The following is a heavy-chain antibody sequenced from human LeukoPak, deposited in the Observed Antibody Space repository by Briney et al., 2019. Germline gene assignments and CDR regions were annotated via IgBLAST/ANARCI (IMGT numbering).Heavy chain of an antibody. J-gene: IGHJ4*02. V-gene: IGHV4-61*01. D-gene: IGHD6-13*01. CDR1: GGSVSSGSYY. Sequence: SETLSLTCTVPGGSVSSGSYYWSWIRQPPGKGLEWIGYIYYSASTNYNPSLKSRVTISVDTSNNQFSLKLSSVTAADTAVYYCARDRFGYSSSWYIISYWGQGTLVTVSS. CDR3: ARDRFGYSSSWYIISY. CDR2: IYYSAST.